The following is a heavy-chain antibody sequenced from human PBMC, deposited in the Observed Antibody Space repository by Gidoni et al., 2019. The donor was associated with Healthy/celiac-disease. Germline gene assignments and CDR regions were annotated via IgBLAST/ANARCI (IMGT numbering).Heavy chain of an antibody. Sequence: QLQLQESGPGLVKPSETLSLTCTVSGGSVSSGSYYWSWIRHPPGKGLEWIGYIYYSGSTNYNPSLKSRVTISVDTSKNQFSLKLSSVTAADTAVYYCARAGYSSGYGMDVWGQGTTVTVSS. CDR3: ARAGYSSGYGMDV. D-gene: IGHD6-19*01. CDR2: IYYSGST. V-gene: IGHV4-61*01. J-gene: IGHJ6*02. CDR1: GGSVSSGSYY.